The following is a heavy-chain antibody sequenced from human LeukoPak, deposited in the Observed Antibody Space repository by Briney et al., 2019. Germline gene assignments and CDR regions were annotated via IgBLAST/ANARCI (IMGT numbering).Heavy chain of an antibody. CDR3: ARGPGGAFDI. J-gene: IGHJ3*02. CDR2: IYYSGST. CDR1: GGSISSGGYY. V-gene: IGHV4-31*03. Sequence: SETLSLTCTVSGGSISSGGYYWSWIRQHPGKGLEWIGYIYYSGSTYYNPSLKSRVTISVDMSKNQFSLKLSSVTAADTAVYYCARGPGGAFDIWSQGTMVTVSS. D-gene: IGHD3-10*01.